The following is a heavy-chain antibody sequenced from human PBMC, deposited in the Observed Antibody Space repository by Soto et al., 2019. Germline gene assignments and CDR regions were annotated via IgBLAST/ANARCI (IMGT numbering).Heavy chain of an antibody. V-gene: IGHV3-33*01. J-gene: IGHJ4*02. CDR1: GFTFSNYG. Sequence: QVQLVESGGGVVQPGRSLRLSCAASGFTFSNYGMHWVRQAPGKGLEWVAVIWYDGSDEYYGDSVKGRFTIFRDNSKNMVYLQMNSLRVEDTVVYYCAANWDFWGQGTLVTVSS. D-gene: IGHD2-8*01. CDR2: IWYDGSDE. CDR3: AANWDF.